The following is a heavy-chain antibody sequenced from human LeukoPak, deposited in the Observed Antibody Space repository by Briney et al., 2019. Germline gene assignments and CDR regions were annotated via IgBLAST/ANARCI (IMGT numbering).Heavy chain of an antibody. CDR2: ISGSGVST. D-gene: IGHD3-16*02. V-gene: IGHV3-23*01. CDR3: AKDGGRYRFDY. CDR1: GFTFSSYA. Sequence: GGSLRLSCAASGFTFSSYAMSWVRQAPGKGLEWVSGISGSGVSTYYADSVKGRFTISRDKSKNSVSPQMNSLRPDDTAVYYCAKDGGRYRFDYWGQGTMVTVSS. J-gene: IGHJ4*02.